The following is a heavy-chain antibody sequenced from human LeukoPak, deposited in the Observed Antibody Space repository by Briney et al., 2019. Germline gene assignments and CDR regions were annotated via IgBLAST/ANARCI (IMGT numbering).Heavy chain of an antibody. CDR3: AAESGYSSSWSDY. Sequence: TSVKVSCKASGFTFTSSAMQWVRQARGQRLEWIGWIVVGRGNTNYAQKFQERVTITRDMSTSTAYMELSSLRSEDTAVYYCAAESGYSSSWSDYWGQGTLVTVSS. CDR1: GFTFTSSA. V-gene: IGHV1-58*02. D-gene: IGHD6-13*01. J-gene: IGHJ4*02. CDR2: IVVGRGNT.